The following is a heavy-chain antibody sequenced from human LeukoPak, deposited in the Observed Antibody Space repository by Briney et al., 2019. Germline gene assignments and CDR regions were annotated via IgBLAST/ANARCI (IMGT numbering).Heavy chain of an antibody. CDR1: GFTFSDYY. D-gene: IGHD4-17*01. Sequence: GGSLRLSCAASGFTFSDYYMSWFRQAPGKGLEWLSHISGSGRTIHYADSVKGRLTVSRDTAKNSLYLQMNALRAEDTAVYYCAKDLTGTYAFDFWGQGTMVTVSS. V-gene: IGHV3-11*04. CDR2: ISGSGRTI. J-gene: IGHJ3*01. CDR3: AKDLTGTYAFDF.